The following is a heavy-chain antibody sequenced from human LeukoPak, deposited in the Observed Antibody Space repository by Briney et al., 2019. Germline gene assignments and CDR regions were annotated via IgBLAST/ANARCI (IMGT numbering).Heavy chain of an antibody. CDR3: AKASYGDYFDY. CDR1: GFTFSSYA. D-gene: IGHD4-17*01. V-gene: IGHV3-23*01. Sequence: GGSLRLSCAASGFTFSSYAMSWVRQAPGKGLEWVSAISGSGGSTYYADSVKGRFTISRDNSKNTLYLQMNRLRAEDTPVYYCAKASYGDYFDYWGQGTLVTVSS. CDR2: ISGSGGST. J-gene: IGHJ4*02.